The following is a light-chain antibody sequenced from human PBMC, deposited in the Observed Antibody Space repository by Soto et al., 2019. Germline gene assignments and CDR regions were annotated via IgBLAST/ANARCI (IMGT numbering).Light chain of an antibody. Sequence: DIQMTQSPSSLSASIGDRVIITCQASQDISNYLNWYQQQAGKAPKLLIYDASNLEAGVPSRFSGSGSGTGFTFTISSLQPEDFATYYCQQYESLPLTFGQGTRLEIK. V-gene: IGKV1-33*01. CDR1: QDISNY. CDR3: QQYESLPLT. J-gene: IGKJ5*01. CDR2: DAS.